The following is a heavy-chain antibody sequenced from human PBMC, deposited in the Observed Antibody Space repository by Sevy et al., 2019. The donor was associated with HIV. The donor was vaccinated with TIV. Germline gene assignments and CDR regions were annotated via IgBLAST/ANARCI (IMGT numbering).Heavy chain of an antibody. Sequence: GGSLRLSCAASGFTFSSYWMSWVRQAPGKGLEWVANIKQDGSEKYYVDSVKGRFTISRDNAKNSLYLQMNSLRAEDTAVYYCASAVGIVVVPAATTTYYYYGMDVCGQGTTVTVSS. CDR2: IKQDGSEK. CDR1: GFTFSSYW. D-gene: IGHD2-2*01. J-gene: IGHJ6*02. V-gene: IGHV3-7*03. CDR3: ASAVGIVVVPAATTTYYYYGMDV.